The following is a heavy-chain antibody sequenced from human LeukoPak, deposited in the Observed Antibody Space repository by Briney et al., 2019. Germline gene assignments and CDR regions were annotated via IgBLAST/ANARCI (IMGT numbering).Heavy chain of an antibody. CDR3: VRDSPTGYYTDH. CDR2: ISNDGSST. J-gene: IGHJ4*02. V-gene: IGHV3-74*01. D-gene: IGHD3/OR15-3a*01. CDR1: GFTFSVYW. Sequence: GGSLRLSCAASGFTFSVYWMHWVRQAPGKGLVWVSRISNDGSSTTYADSVKGRFTISRDDAKNTVYLQMNGLRAEDTAVYYCVRDSPTGYYTDHWGQGTLATVSS.